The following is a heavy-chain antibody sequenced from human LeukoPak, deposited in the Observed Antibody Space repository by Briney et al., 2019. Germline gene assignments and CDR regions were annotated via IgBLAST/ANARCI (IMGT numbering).Heavy chain of an antibody. CDR3: ACLTTADAFDI. CDR2: INHSGST. D-gene: IGHD3-22*01. CDR1: GGSFSGYY. Sequence: PSETLSLTCAVYGGSFSGYYWSWIRQSPGKGLEWIGEINHSGSTNYNPSLKSRVTISVDTSKNQFSLKLSSVTAADTAVYYCACLTTADAFDIWGQGTMVTVSS. V-gene: IGHV4-34*01. J-gene: IGHJ3*02.